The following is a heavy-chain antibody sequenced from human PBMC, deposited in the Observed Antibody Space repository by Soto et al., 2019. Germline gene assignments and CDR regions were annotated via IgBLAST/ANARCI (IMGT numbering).Heavy chain of an antibody. CDR2: ISSSSSYI. CDR3: ARGVVTMIVVATYFDY. J-gene: IGHJ4*02. D-gene: IGHD3-22*01. V-gene: IGHV3-21*01. Sequence: GGSLRLSCAASGFTFSSYSMNWVRQAPGKGLEWVSSISSSSSYIYYADSVKSRFTISRDNAKNSLYLQMNSLRAEDTAVYYCARGVVTMIVVATYFDYWGQGTLVTVSS. CDR1: GFTFSSYS.